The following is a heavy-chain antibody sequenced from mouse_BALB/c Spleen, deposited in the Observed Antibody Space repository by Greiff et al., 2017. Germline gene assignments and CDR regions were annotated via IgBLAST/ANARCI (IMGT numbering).Heavy chain of an antibody. J-gene: IGHJ3*01. Sequence: EVKLVESGGGLVKPGGSLKLSCAASGFTFSSYAMSWVRQSPEKRLEWVAEISSGGSYTYYPDTVTGRFTISRDNAKNTLYLEMSSLRSEDTAMYYCAREGITAWFAYWGQGTLVTVSA. CDR1: GFTFSSYA. V-gene: IGHV5-9-4*01. CDR2: ISSGGSYT. CDR3: AREGITAWFAY. D-gene: IGHD2-4*01.